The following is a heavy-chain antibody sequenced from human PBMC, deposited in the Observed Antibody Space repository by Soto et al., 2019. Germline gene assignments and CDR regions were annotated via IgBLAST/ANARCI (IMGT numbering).Heavy chain of an antibody. CDR1: GGTFSSYA. CDR2: IIPIFGTA. Sequence: SVRVSCKASGGTFSSYAISWVRQAPGQGLEWMGGIIPIFGTANYAQKFQGRVTITADESTSTAYMELSSLRSEDTAVYYCARGYTAMVTYYYYGMDVWGQGTTVTVSS. J-gene: IGHJ6*02. D-gene: IGHD5-18*01. V-gene: IGHV1-69*13. CDR3: ARGYTAMVTYYYYGMDV.